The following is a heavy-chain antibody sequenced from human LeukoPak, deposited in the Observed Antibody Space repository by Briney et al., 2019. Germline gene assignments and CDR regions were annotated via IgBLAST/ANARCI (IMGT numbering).Heavy chain of an antibody. CDR3: ARDIGYSSSWSAIDY. Sequence: SVTVSCKASGGTFSSYAISWVRQAPGQGLEWMGRIIPILGIANYAQKFQGRVTITADKSTSTAYMELSSLRSEDTAVYYCARDIGYSSSWSAIDYWGQGTLVTVSS. J-gene: IGHJ4*02. V-gene: IGHV1-69*04. CDR1: GGTFSSYA. CDR2: IIPILGIA. D-gene: IGHD6-13*01.